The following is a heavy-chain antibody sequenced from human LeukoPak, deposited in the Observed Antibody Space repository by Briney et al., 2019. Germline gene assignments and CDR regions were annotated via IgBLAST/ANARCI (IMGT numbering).Heavy chain of an antibody. CDR1: GGTFSSYA. J-gene: IGHJ4*02. D-gene: IGHD3-10*01. V-gene: IGHV1-69*13. Sequence: ASVKVSCKASGGTFSSYAISWVRQAPGQGLEWMGGIIPIFGTASYAQKFQGRVTITADESTSTAYMELSSLRSEDTAVYYCARGFWYGSGSYQDYWGQGTLVTVSS. CDR2: IIPIFGTA. CDR3: ARGFWYGSGSYQDY.